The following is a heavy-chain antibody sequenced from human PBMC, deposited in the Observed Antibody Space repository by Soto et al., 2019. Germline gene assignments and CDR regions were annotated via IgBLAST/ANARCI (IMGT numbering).Heavy chain of an antibody. V-gene: IGHV3-30-3*01. D-gene: IGHD5-12*01. J-gene: IGHJ4*02. CDR3: ARPVEMATIYAYYFDY. Sequence: GGSLRLSCAASGFTFSSYAIHWVRQAPGKGLEWVAVISYDGSNKYYADSVKGRFTISRDNSKNTLYLQMNSLRAEDTAVYYCARPVEMATIYAYYFDYWGQGTLVTVSS. CDR2: ISYDGSNK. CDR1: GFTFSSYA.